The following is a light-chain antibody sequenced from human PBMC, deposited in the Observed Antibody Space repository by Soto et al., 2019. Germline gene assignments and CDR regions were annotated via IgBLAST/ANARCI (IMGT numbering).Light chain of an antibody. Sequence: QSALTQPPSVSESPGQSVTISCTGTSSDVGSYNRVSWYQQPPGTAPKLMIYEVSSRPSGVPDRFSGSKSGNTASLTISGLQAEDEADYYCSSYTTKTTWVFGGGTKLTVL. CDR1: SSDVGSYNR. CDR2: EVS. V-gene: IGLV2-18*02. CDR3: SSYTTKTTWV. J-gene: IGLJ3*02.